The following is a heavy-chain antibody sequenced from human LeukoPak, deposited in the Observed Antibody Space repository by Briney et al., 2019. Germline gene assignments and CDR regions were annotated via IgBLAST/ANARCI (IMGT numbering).Heavy chain of an antibody. CDR3: VKDSPPRYSGSPPAY. V-gene: IGHV3-7*03. CDR2: INKDGGEK. J-gene: IGHJ4*02. CDR1: GFSFSSYW. D-gene: IGHD1-26*01. Sequence: GSLGLSCAASGFSFSSYWMSWVRQAPGKGLEWVANINKDGGEKYYVDSVKGRFTISRDNAKNSLYLQMNSLRADDTAVYYCVKDSPPRYSGSPPAYWGQGTLVTVSS.